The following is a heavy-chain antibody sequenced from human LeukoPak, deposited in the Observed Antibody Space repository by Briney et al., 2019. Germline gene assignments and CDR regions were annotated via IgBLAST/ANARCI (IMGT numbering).Heavy chain of an antibody. CDR2: ISGSGGST. CDR3: AKDGRLITMIVVVLGDYFDY. V-gene: IGHV3-23*01. CDR1: GFTFSSYA. J-gene: IGHJ4*02. D-gene: IGHD3-22*01. Sequence: GGSLRLSCAASGFTFSSYAMSWVRQAPGKGLEWVSAISGSGGSTYYADSVKGRFTISRDNSKNTLYLQMNSLRAEDTAVYYCAKDGRLITMIVVVLGDYFDYWGQGTLVTVSS.